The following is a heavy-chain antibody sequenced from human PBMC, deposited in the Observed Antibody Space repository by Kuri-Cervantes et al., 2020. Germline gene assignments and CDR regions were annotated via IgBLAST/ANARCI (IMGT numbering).Heavy chain of an antibody. J-gene: IGHJ4*02. V-gene: IGHV4-39*01. CDR2: IYYSGST. CDR1: GGSISSSSYY. Sequence: SETLSLTCTVSGGSISSSSYYWGWIRQPPGKGLEWIGSIYYSGSTYYSPSLRSRVTISVDTSKNQFSLKLSSVTAADTAVYYCARSGGIQLWSSGLDYWGQGTLVTVSS. CDR3: ARSGGIQLWSSGLDY. D-gene: IGHD5-18*01.